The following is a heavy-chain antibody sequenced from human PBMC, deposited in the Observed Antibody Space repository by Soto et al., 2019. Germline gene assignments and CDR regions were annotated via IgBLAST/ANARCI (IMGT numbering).Heavy chain of an antibody. D-gene: IGHD3-3*01. CDR3: AKDYDFWSGYYPGRYFDY. J-gene: IGHJ4*02. Sequence: GGSQRLSSTASGFNFGSYAMSWVRQAPGKGLEWVSGISGSGGSTYYADSVKGRFTISRDNSKNTLYLQMNSLRAEGTAVYYCAKDYDFWSGYYPGRYFDYWGQGTLVTVSS. V-gene: IGHV3-23*01. CDR2: ISGSGGST. CDR1: GFNFGSYA.